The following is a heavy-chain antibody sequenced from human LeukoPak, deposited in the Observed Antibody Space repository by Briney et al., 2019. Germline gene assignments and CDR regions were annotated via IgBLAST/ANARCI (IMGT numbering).Heavy chain of an antibody. V-gene: IGHV5-51*01. CDR2: IYPADSDI. CDR3: ARPLQDDYGDYYFDY. Sequence: GESLKISCMASGYSFTSYWIGWVRQMPGKGLEWLGIIYPADSDIRYSPSFQGQVTISADKSISTAYLQWSSLKASDTAMYYCARPLQDDYGDYYFDYWGQGTLVTVSS. D-gene: IGHD4-17*01. CDR1: GYSFTSYW. J-gene: IGHJ4*02.